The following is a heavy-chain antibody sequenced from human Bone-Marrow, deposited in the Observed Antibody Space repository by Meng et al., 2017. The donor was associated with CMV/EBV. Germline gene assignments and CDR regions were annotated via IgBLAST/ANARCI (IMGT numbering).Heavy chain of an antibody. CDR1: GFTFSSYA. CDR3: AKDTQGRVVPARDAFDI. CDR2: ISGSGGST. D-gene: IGHD2-2*01. J-gene: IGHJ3*02. Sequence: GGSLRLSWAASGFTFSSYAMSWVRQAPGKGLEWVSAISGSGGSTYYAGSVKGRFTISRDNSKNTLYLQMNSLRAEDTAVYYCAKDTQGRVVPARDAFDIWGQGTMVTVSS. V-gene: IGHV3-23*01.